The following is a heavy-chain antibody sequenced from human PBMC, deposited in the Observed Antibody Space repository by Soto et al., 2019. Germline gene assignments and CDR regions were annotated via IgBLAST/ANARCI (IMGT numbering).Heavy chain of an antibody. CDR3: ARENSYFDY. J-gene: IGHJ4*02. CDR1: GYTFRNFG. Sequence: QIQLFQSGAEVKKPGASVKVTCKASGYTFRNFGISGVRQAPVQGLEWMGWISAYNANANYAQKFQGRLSMTADTSTSTAYMELRSLRSDDTAVYYCARENSYFDYWGQGTLVTVSS. CDR2: ISAYNANA. V-gene: IGHV1-18*01.